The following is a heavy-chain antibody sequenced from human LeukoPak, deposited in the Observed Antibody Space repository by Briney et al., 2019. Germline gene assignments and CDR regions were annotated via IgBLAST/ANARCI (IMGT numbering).Heavy chain of an antibody. CDR3: AREVADYDSSGYYSSGDWFDP. V-gene: IGHV4-31*03. D-gene: IGHD3-22*01. CDR1: GGFISSGGYY. CDR2: IYYSGST. Sequence: SETLSLTCTVSGGFISSGGYYWSWIRQHPGKGLEWIGYIYYSGSTYYNPSLKSRVTISVDTSKNQFSLKLSSVTAADTAVYYCAREVADYDSSGYYSSGDWFDPWGQGTLVTVSS. J-gene: IGHJ5*02.